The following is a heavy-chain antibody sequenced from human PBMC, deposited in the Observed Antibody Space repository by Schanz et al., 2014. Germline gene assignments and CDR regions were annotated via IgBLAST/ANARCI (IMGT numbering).Heavy chain of an antibody. Sequence: QVQLVQSGAEVKKPGASVKVSCKASGYTFTSSGFSWVRQAPGQGLEWLGWINPNSGATSSAQKFQGRVTMTRDTSSSTVYMQLSSLTSDDTAIYYCARVTTGYDSWGQGTLVTVSS. CDR2: INPNSGAT. V-gene: IGHV1-2*02. CDR1: GYTFTSSG. D-gene: IGHD5-12*01. J-gene: IGHJ4*02. CDR3: ARVTTGYDS.